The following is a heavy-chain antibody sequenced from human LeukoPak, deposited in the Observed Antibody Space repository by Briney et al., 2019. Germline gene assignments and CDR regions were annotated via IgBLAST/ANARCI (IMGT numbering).Heavy chain of an antibody. D-gene: IGHD5-12*01. CDR2: IYYSGST. Sequence: SETLSLTCTVSGGSISSYYWSWIRQPPGKGLEWIGYIYYSGSTNYNPSLKSRVTISVDTSKNQFSLKLSSVTAADTAVYYCARDDRLRHAYTPRSGAFDIWGQGTMVTVSS. CDR3: ARDDRLRHAYTPRSGAFDI. V-gene: IGHV4-59*12. J-gene: IGHJ3*02. CDR1: GGSISSYY.